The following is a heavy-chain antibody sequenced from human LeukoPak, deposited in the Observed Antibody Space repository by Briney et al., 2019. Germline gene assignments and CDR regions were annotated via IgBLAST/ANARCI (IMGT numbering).Heavy chain of an antibody. V-gene: IGHV3-74*01. CDR1: GFTFSSYW. Sequence: GGSMRLACAASGFTFSSYWMHWVRQAPGKGLVWVSRINGDGDTTRYADSVKGRFTISRDNAKNTLYLQMNSLTDEDTAVYYCARETVQSLDYWGQGTLLTVS. D-gene: IGHD6-19*01. CDR2: INGDGDTT. CDR3: ARETVQSLDY. J-gene: IGHJ4*02.